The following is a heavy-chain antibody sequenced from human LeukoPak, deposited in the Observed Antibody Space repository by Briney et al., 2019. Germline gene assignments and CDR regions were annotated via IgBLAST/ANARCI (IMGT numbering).Heavy chain of an antibody. CDR3: ARRPDAFDI. CDR1: GGSISSYY. V-gene: IGHV4-59*08. Sequence: SETLSLTCTVSGGSISSYYWSWIRQPPGKGLEWIGYIYYSGSTNYNPSLKSRVTISVDTTKNQFSLKLSSVTAADTAVYYCARRPDAFDIWGQGTMVTVSS. CDR2: IYYSGST. J-gene: IGHJ3*02.